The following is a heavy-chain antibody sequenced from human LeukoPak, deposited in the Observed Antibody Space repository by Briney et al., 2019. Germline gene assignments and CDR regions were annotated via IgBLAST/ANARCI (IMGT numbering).Heavy chain of an antibody. CDR3: ARADYSGNSDY. D-gene: IGHD4-23*01. V-gene: IGHV3-30*09. CDR1: GFTFSSYA. J-gene: IGHJ4*02. Sequence: GGSLRLSCAASGFTFSSYAMHWVRQAPGKGLEWVAVISYDGSNKYYADSVKGRFAISRDNSKNTLYLQMNSLRAEDTAVYYCARADYSGNSDYWGQGTLVTVSS. CDR2: ISYDGSNK.